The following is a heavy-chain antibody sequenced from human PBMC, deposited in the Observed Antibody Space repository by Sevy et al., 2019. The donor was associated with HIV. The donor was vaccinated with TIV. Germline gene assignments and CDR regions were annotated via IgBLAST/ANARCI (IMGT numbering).Heavy chain of an antibody. CDR2: TYYRSKWYN. V-gene: IGHV6-1*01. CDR3: ARAIWVYYDFWSGYLKPDYYYYMDV. D-gene: IGHD3-3*01. Sequence: SQTLSLTCAISGDSVSSNSAAWNWIRQSPSRGLEWLGRTYYRSKWYNDYAVSVKSRITINPDTSKNQFCLQLNSVSPEDTAVYYCARAIWVYYDFWSGYLKPDYYYYMDVWGKGTTVTVSS. CDR1: GDSVSSNSAA. J-gene: IGHJ6*03.